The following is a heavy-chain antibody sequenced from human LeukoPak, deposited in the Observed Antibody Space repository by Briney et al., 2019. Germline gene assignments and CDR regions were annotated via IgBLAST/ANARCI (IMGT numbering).Heavy chain of an antibody. D-gene: IGHD6-13*01. V-gene: IGHV3-74*01. CDR2: VKTDGRTT. CDR3: TKERGLIAPSGVDL. CDR1: GFTFSRYG. J-gene: IGHJ5*02. Sequence: GGALTLSCAAAGFTFSRYGMHWVRHAPGEVLVWVSHVKTDGRTTHYADSVTGRFTTSRNDAKNTLYLKMNSLRGEDTAVYYCTKERGLIAPSGVDLWGQGTLVTVSS.